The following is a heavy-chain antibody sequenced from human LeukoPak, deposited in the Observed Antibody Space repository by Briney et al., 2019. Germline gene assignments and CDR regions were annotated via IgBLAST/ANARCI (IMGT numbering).Heavy chain of an antibody. CDR1: GGTFSSYA. D-gene: IGHD3-22*01. CDR3: AVREAGYYYDSSGYYGY. V-gene: IGHV1-69*05. CDR2: IIPIFGTA. Sequence: SVKVSCKASGGTFSSYAISWVRQAPGQGLEWMGRIIPIFGTANYAQKFQGRVTITTDESTSSAYMELSSLRSEDTAVYYCAVREAGYYYDSSGYYGYWGQGTLVTVSS. J-gene: IGHJ4*02.